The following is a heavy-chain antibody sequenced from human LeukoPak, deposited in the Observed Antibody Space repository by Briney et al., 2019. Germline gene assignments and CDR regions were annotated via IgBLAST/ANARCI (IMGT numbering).Heavy chain of an antibody. V-gene: IGHV1-2*02. CDR3: ARDSGMVRGVSMDV. CDR2: INPNSGGT. Sequence: ASVKVSCKASGYTFTGYYIHWVRQAPGQGLEWMGWINPNSGGTNYAQKFQGRVTMTRDTSISTAYMVLSRLRSDDTAVYYCARDSGMVRGVSMDVWGKGTTVTISS. J-gene: IGHJ6*03. CDR1: GYTFTGYY. D-gene: IGHD3-10*01.